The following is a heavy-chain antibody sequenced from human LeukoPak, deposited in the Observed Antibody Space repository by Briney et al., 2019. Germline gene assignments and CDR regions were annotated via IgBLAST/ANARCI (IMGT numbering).Heavy chain of an antibody. J-gene: IGHJ3*02. CDR2: ISAYNGNT. V-gene: IGHV1-18*01. CDR3: ARDRDSSGYYFPAFDI. Sequence: ASVKVSCKASGYTFTSYGISWVRQAPGQGLEWMGWISAYNGNTNYAQKLQGRVTMTTDTSTSTAYMELRSLRSDDTAVYYCARDRDSSGYYFPAFDIWGQGTMVTVSS. CDR1: GYTFTSYG. D-gene: IGHD3-22*01.